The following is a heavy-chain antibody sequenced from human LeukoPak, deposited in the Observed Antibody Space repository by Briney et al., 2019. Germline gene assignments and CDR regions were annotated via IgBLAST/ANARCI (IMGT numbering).Heavy chain of an antibody. D-gene: IGHD3-10*01. CDR3: ARAPVLLWFGELLNRYYYGMDV. CDR1: GYTFTSYD. J-gene: IGHJ6*02. CDR2: MNPNSGNT. Sequence: ASVKVSCKASGYTFTSYDINWVRQATGQGLEWMGWMNPNSGNTGYAQKFQGRVTMTRNTSISTAYMELSSLRSEDTAVYYCARAPVLLWFGELLNRYYYGMDVWGQGTTVTVSS. V-gene: IGHV1-8*01.